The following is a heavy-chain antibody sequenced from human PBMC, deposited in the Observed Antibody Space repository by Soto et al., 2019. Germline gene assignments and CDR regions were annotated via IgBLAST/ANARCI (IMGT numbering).Heavy chain of an antibody. V-gene: IGHV3-7*05. Sequence: EVQLVESGGGLVQPGGSLRLSCAASGFTFSSYWMSWVRQAPGKGLEWVANIKQDGSEKYYVDSVKGRFTISRDNAKNSLYLQKNSLRAEDTAVYYCARDISSSWYGVDYWGQGTLVTVS. CDR2: IKQDGSEK. J-gene: IGHJ4*02. D-gene: IGHD6-13*01. CDR1: GFTFSSYW. CDR3: ARDISSSWYGVDY.